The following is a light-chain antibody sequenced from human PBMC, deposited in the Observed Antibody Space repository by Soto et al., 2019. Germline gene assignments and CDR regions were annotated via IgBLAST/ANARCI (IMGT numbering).Light chain of an antibody. CDR3: QQRSNWPST. Sequence: EIVLTQSPDTLSLSPGASATLASRASQSVRSSYLAWYQQTPGQTPRLLIYAASSRATGIPDRFSGSGSGTDFTLTISRLEPEDVAVYYCQQRSNWPSTFGPGTRLEIK. J-gene: IGKJ5*01. V-gene: IGKV3D-20*02. CDR1: QSVRSSY. CDR2: AAS.